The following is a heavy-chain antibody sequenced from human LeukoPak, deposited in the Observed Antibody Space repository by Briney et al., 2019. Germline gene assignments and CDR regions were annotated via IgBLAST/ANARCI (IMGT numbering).Heavy chain of an antibody. J-gene: IGHJ4*02. CDR1: GGSVSSSSYY. D-gene: IGHD3-3*02. CDR3: ARDHPASFFDY. CDR2: IYYSGRT. Sequence: SETLSLTCTVSGGSVSSSSYYWSWIRQPPGKGLEWIGYIYYSGRTNYNPSLKSRVTISVDTSKNQFSLKLNSVTAADTAVYYCARDHPASFFDYWGQGTLVTVSS. V-gene: IGHV4-61*01.